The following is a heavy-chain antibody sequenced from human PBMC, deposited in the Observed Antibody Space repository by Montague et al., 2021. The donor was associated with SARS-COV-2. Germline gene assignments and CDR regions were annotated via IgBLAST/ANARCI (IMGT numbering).Heavy chain of an antibody. V-gene: IGHV4-59*01. CDR1: GGSITNNY. CDR3: AREMGDDRIGYHPRGWFDP. J-gene: IGHJ5*02. CDR2: NYYSSST. Sequence: SETLSLTCTVSGGSITNNYWSWIRHPPRKGLVWCVHNYYSSSTTFCPSSQGRGTMSIDEYKNKYSLQLYSVTAADTAVYFCAREMGDDRIGYHPRGWFDPWGQGTLVTVSS. D-gene: IGHD3-22*01.